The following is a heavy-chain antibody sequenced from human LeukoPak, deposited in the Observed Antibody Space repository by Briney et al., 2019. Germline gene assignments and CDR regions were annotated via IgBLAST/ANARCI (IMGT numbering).Heavy chain of an antibody. Sequence: PGGSLRLSCTASGFSFGDYAMTWFRQAPGKGLEWVSAISGSGGSTYYADSVKGRFTISRDNSKNTLYLQMNSLRAEDTAVYYCAKDQVSYGFDYWGQGALVTVSS. V-gene: IGHV3-23*01. J-gene: IGHJ4*02. CDR1: GFSFGDYA. CDR2: ISGSGGST. CDR3: AKDQVSYGFDY. D-gene: IGHD5-18*01.